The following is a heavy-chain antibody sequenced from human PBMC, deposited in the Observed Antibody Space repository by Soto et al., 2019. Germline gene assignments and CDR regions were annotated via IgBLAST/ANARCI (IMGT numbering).Heavy chain of an antibody. CDR1: GFTFSSYG. V-gene: IGHV3-33*01. J-gene: IGHJ6*02. CDR2: IWNDGSNK. CDR3: ARDTKVTPDSYCMDV. D-gene: IGHD4-17*01. Sequence: QVQLVESGGGVVQPGRSLRLSCAASGFTFSSYGMHWVRQAPGKGLEWVAVIWNDGSNKYYADSVKGRFTISRDNSKNTLYLQMNDLRAEDTAVYYCARDTKVTPDSYCMDVWGQGTTVTVYS.